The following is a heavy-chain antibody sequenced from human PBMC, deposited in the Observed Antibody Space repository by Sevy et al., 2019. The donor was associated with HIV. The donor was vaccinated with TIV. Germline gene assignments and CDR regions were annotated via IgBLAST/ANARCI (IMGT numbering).Heavy chain of an antibody. D-gene: IGHD3-22*01. Sequence: GGSLRLSCAASGFTFRSYCMHWVRQVPGKGLVWVSRIHSDGSTTTYADSVKGRFTISRDNAKSTLYLQMNSLRAEDTAEYYCARDPFYDSSGYLFDPWGQGTLVTVSS. CDR1: GFTFRSYC. CDR2: IHSDGSTT. CDR3: ARDPFYDSSGYLFDP. V-gene: IGHV3-74*03. J-gene: IGHJ5*02.